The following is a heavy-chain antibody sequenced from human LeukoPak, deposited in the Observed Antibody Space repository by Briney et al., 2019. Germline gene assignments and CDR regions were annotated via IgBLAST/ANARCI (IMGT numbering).Heavy chain of an antibody. V-gene: IGHV3-66*02. CDR3: ARDGAGIESWVELDP. CDR2: IWADGTT. Sequence: PGGSLRLSCAASGFSVSNHYMAWVRQAPGRCLEWVSFIWADGTTFYTDSVRGRFTVSRDQFKNTLYLQMSSLRPDDTALYYCARDGAGIESWVELDPWGQGTQVTVSA. D-gene: IGHD5-24*01. J-gene: IGHJ5*02. CDR1: GFSVSNHY.